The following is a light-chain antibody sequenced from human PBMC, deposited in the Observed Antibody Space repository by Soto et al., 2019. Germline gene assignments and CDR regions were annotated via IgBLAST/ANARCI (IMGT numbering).Light chain of an antibody. V-gene: IGLV2-8*01. Sequence: QSALTQPPSASGSPGQSVTISCTGTSSDVGAYNYVSWYQQLPGKAPKLIIYEVSKRPSGFPDRFSGSKSANTASLTVSGLQAEDEADYYYTSYADTHSFFYVFGTGTKVTVL. CDR2: EVS. CDR3: TSYADTHSFFYV. J-gene: IGLJ1*01. CDR1: SSDVGAYNY.